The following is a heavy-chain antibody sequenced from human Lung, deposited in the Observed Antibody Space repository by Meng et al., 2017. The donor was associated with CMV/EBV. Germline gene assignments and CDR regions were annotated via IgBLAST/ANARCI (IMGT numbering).Heavy chain of an antibody. CDR3: ARRGPSYCGVDCLAWFDP. CDR2: IRVYNGDT. CDR1: GYTFTSYG. V-gene: IGHV1-18*01. J-gene: IGHJ5*02. D-gene: IGHD2-21*01. Sequence: ASVKVSCKASGYTFTSYGINWVRQAPGQGLEWMGWIRVYNGDTKYAQKFQGRVTMTTDTSTSTVYMELRSLRSDDTAVYYCARRGPSYCGVDCLAWFDPWGQGTLVTVSS.